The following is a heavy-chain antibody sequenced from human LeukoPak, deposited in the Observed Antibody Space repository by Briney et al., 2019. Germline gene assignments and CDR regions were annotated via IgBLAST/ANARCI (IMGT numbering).Heavy chain of an antibody. CDR1: GFTFSSYG. CDR2: ISYDGSNK. D-gene: IGHD3-16*01. V-gene: IGHV3-30*18. Sequence: GGSLRLSCAASGFTFSSYGMHWVRQAPGKGLEWVAVISYDGSNKYYADSVKGRFTISRDNSKNTLYLQMNSLRAEDTAVYYCAKDPKRYDPSDYWGQGTLVTVSS. CDR3: AKDPKRYDPSDY. J-gene: IGHJ4*02.